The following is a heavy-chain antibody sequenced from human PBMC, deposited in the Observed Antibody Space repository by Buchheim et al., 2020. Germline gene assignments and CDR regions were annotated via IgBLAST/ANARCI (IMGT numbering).Heavy chain of an antibody. CDR1: GFSLSTSGVR. V-gene: IGHV2-70*04. CDR2: IDWNDGK. D-gene: IGHD2-21*01. CDR3: ARMIWWSHDC. J-gene: IGHJ4*02. Sequence: QGALKESGPALVKPTQTLTLTCTFSGFSLSTSGVRVSWVRQPPGKALEWLARIDWNDGKFYSSSLKTRLTISKDTSKNQVVLTMTNMDPVDTDTYYCARMIWWSHDCWGQGTL.